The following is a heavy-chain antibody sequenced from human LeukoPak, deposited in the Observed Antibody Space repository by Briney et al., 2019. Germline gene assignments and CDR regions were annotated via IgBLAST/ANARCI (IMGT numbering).Heavy chain of an antibody. V-gene: IGHV3-53*01. CDR2: IYSGGST. Sequence: PGGSLRLSCAASGFTFSSYAMSWVRQAPGKGLEWVSVIYSGGSTYYADSVKGRFTISRDNSKNTLYLQMNSLRAEDTAVYYCARALSGSYFEWGYWGQGTLVTVSS. CDR3: ARALSGSYFEWGY. D-gene: IGHD1-26*01. J-gene: IGHJ4*02. CDR1: GFTFSSYA.